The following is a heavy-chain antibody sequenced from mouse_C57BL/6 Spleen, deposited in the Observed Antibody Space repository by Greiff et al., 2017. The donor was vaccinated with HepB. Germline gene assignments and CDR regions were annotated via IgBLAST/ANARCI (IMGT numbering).Heavy chain of an antibody. CDR3: ARETAQATFAY. V-gene: IGHV1-64*01. CDR1: GYTFTSYW. CDR2: IHPNSGST. D-gene: IGHD3-2*02. Sequence: QVQLQQPGAELVKPGASVKLSCKASGYTFTSYWMHWVKQRPGQGLEWIGMIHPNSGSTNYNEKFKSKATLTVDKSSSTAYMQLSSLTSEDSAVYYGARETAQATFAYWGQGTLVTVSA. J-gene: IGHJ3*01.